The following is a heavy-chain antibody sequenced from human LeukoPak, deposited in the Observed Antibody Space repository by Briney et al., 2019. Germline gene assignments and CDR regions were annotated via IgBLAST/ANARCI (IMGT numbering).Heavy chain of an antibody. CDR3: ARVALTGIDY. CDR2: IYYSGSS. D-gene: IGHD1-14*01. V-gene: IGHV4-59*01. J-gene: IGHJ4*02. CDR1: GGSISSYY. Sequence: SETLSLTCTVSGGSISSYYWSWIRQPPGKGLEWIGYIYYSGSSNYNPSLKSRVTISVDTSKNQFSLKLSSVTAADTAMYYCARVALTGIDYWGQGTLVTVSS.